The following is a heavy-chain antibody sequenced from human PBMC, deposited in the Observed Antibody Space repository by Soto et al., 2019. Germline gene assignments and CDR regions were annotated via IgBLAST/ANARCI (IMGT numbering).Heavy chain of an antibody. CDR1: GVSISGSRYY. D-gene: IGHD1-26*01. J-gene: IGHJ6*02. CDR3: ARGGIPPSGYGIAYAMDV. Sequence: PSETLSLTCTVSGVSISGSRYYWGWSRQPPGRGLEWIGNIYYSDSTYYTPALKSRVTLSVDTSKNQFSLNLNSVTAADTAVYYCARGGIPPSGYGIAYAMDVWGQGTTVTVSS. CDR2: IYYSDST. V-gene: IGHV4-39*01.